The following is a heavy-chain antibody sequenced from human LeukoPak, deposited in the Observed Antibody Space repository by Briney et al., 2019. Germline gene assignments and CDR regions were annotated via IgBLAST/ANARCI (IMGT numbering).Heavy chain of an antibody. CDR2: IYYSGST. CDR1: GGSISSYY. Sequence: SETLSLTCTVSGGSISSYYWRWIRQPPGKGLEWIGYIYYSGSTNYNPSLKSRVTISVDTSKNQFSLKLSSVTAADTAVYYCARRGSGWYSAFDIWGQGTMVTVSS. J-gene: IGHJ3*02. D-gene: IGHD6-19*01. CDR3: ARRGSGWYSAFDI. V-gene: IGHV4-59*01.